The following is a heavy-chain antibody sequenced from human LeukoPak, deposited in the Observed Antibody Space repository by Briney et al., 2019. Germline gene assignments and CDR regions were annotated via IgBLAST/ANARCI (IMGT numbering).Heavy chain of an antibody. Sequence: SETLSLTCTVSGGSISSYYWSWIRQPPGKGLEWIGYIYYSGSTNYNPSLKSRVTISVDTSKNQSSLKLSSVTAADTAVYYCARLGVNYDANYYYGMDVWGQGTTVTVSS. CDR3: ARLGVNYDANYYYGMDV. J-gene: IGHJ6*02. V-gene: IGHV4-59*01. CDR2: IYYSGST. CDR1: GGSISSYY. D-gene: IGHD4/OR15-4a*01.